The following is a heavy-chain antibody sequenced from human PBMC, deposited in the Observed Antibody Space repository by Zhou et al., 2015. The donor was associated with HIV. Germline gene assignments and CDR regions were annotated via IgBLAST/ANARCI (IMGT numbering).Heavy chain of an antibody. V-gene: IGHV1-69*14. Sequence: QVQLVQSGAEVKKPGSSVKVSCKASGGTFSSYAISWVRQAPGQGLEWMGGIIPIFGTANYAQKFQGRVTMTEDTSTDTAYMELSSLRSEDTAVYYCATGAGSSGSYYPHFDYWGQGTLVTVSS. J-gene: IGHJ4*02. CDR1: GGTFSSYA. D-gene: IGHD1-26*01. CDR3: ATGAGSSGSYYPHFDY. CDR2: IIPIFGTA.